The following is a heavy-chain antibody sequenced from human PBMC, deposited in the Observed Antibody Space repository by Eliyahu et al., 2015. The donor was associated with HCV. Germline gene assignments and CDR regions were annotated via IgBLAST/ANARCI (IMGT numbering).Heavy chain of an antibody. CDR2: LFYSGTI. CDR1: GVSISSYY. Sequence: QVQLQESGPGLVKPSETLSLTCPVPGVSISSYYXGWIRQPPGKGLEWVGXLFYSGTISSNPSLKSRVTMSADTSSNQFSLKLSSVTAADTAVYFCARVQYSSGPLIDHWGQGTLVIVSS. J-gene: IGHJ4*02. CDR3: ARVQYSSGPLIDH. V-gene: IGHV4-59*01. D-gene: IGHD4-11*01.